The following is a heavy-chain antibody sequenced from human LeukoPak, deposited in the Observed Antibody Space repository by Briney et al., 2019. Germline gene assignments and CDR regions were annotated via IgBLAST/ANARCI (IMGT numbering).Heavy chain of an antibody. Sequence: EASVKVSCKASGYTFTGYYIHWVRQAPGQGLECMGWINPNSGGTNYAQKFQGRVTMTRDTSISTAYMELSRLRSDDTAVYYCARGGSGSYFSWLDPWGQGTLATVSS. CDR3: ARGGSGSYFSWLDP. J-gene: IGHJ5*02. CDR2: INPNSGGT. CDR1: GYTFTGYY. D-gene: IGHD3-10*01. V-gene: IGHV1-2*02.